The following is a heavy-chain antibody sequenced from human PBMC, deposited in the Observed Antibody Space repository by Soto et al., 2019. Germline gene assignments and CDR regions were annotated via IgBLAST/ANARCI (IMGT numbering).Heavy chain of an antibody. CDR2: ISGGGDNT. D-gene: IGHD3-22*01. Sequence: PGGSLRLSCAASGFTFSSYAMSWVRQAPGKGLKWVSSISGGGDNTYYADSVKGRFTISRDNSKNTLYLQMNSLRAEDTAVYYCAKDRAYSSGYYPFDSWGQGALVTVS. V-gene: IGHV3-23*01. J-gene: IGHJ4*02. CDR3: AKDRAYSSGYYPFDS. CDR1: GFTFSSYA.